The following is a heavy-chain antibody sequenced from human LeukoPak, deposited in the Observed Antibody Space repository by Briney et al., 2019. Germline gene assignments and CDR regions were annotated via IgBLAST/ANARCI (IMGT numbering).Heavy chain of an antibody. CDR3: ARDLPYYYDSSGGLDY. D-gene: IGHD3-22*01. CDR2: IIPIFGTA. Sequence: SVKVSCKASGGTFSSYAISWVRQAPGQGLEWMGGIIPIFGTANYAQKFQGRVTITADESTSTAYMELSSLRSEDTAVYYCARDLPYYYDSSGGLDYWGQGTLVTVSS. CDR1: GGTFSSYA. V-gene: IGHV1-69*13. J-gene: IGHJ4*02.